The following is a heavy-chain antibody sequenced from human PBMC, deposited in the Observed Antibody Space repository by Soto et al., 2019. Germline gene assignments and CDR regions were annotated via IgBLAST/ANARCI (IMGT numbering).Heavy chain of an antibody. Sequence: PSETLSLTCAVYGGSFTGLYWSWIRQSPGKGLEWIGEINHSGSTNYNPSLKSRVTISVDTSKNQVSLKLSSVTAADTAVYYCGAALFCYYVSPYYLRYFCGQGTTVTVSS. D-gene: IGHD1-26*01. CDR2: INHSGST. CDR1: GGSFTGLY. CDR3: GAALFCYYVSPYYLRYF. V-gene: IGHV4-34*01. J-gene: IGHJ6*02.